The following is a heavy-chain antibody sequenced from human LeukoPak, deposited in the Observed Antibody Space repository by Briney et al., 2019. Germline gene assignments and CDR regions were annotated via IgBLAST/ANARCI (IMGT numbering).Heavy chain of an antibody. D-gene: IGHD4-17*01. V-gene: IGHV4-59*01. CDR1: GGSISSSY. CDR2: IYYSGST. Sequence: SETLSLTCTVSGGSISSSYWSWIRQPPGKGLEWIGYIYYSGSTNYNPSLKSRVTISVDTSKNQFSLKLSSVIAADTAVYYCARGHSTVTNDYWGQGTLVTVSS. CDR3: ARGHSTVTNDY. J-gene: IGHJ4*02.